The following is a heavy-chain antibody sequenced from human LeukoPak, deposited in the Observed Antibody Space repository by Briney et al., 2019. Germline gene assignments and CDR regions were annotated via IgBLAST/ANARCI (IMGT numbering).Heavy chain of an antibody. CDR3: ARSDYVWGSFL. J-gene: IGHJ4*02. V-gene: IGHV1-18*01. CDR1: GSTFTNYG. CDR2: ISAYNGNT. D-gene: IGHD3-16*01. Sequence: ASVKVSCKASGSTFTNYGISWVRQAPGQGLEWMGWISAYNGNTNYAQKFQDRFTMTTDTSTTTAYMELRSLRSEDTAVYYCARSDYVWGSFLWGQGTLVTVSS.